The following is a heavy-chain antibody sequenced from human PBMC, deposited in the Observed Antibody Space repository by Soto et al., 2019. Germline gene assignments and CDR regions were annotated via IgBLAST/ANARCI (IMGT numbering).Heavy chain of an antibody. J-gene: IGHJ4*02. CDR2: ISSSSSYT. Sequence: GGSLRLSCAASGFTFSDYYMSWIRQAPGKGLEWVSYISSSSSYTNYADSVKGRFTISRDNAKNSLYLQMNSLRAEDTAVYYCARERSFGELSPSFDYWGQGTLVTVSS. CDR1: GFTFSDYY. D-gene: IGHD3-16*02. CDR3: ARERSFGELSPSFDY. V-gene: IGHV3-11*06.